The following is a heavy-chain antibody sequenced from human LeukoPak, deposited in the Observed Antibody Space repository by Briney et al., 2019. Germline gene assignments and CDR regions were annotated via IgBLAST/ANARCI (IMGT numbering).Heavy chain of an antibody. D-gene: IGHD3-16*02. Sequence: PGGSLRLSCAASGFTFSSYEMNWVRQAPGKGLEWVSYISSSGSTIYYAGSAKGRFTISRDNAKNSLYLQMNSLRAEDTAVYYCARDRSVDYVWGSYPLDYWGQGTLVTVSS. J-gene: IGHJ4*02. CDR1: GFTFSSYE. CDR3: ARDRSVDYVWGSYPLDY. V-gene: IGHV3-48*03. CDR2: ISSSGSTI.